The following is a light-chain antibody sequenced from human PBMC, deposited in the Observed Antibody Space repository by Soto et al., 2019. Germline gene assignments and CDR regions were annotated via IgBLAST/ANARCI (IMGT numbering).Light chain of an antibody. CDR1: QSISSK. Sequence: EIVMTQSPATLSVSPGEGATLSCRASQSISSKLAWYQQKPGQAPRLLIYAASTRATGVPARFSGSGSGTEFTLTISSLQSEDLAVYYCQNYNDWRWTFGQGTKVAIK. V-gene: IGKV3-15*01. J-gene: IGKJ1*01. CDR3: QNYNDWRWT. CDR2: AAS.